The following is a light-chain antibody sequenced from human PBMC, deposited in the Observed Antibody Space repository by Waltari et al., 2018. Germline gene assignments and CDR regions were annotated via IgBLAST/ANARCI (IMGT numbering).Light chain of an antibody. CDR2: DVN. CDR3: GSSADTSTWV. J-gene: IGLJ3*02. V-gene: IGLV2-8*01. CDR1: SSDVGGYNS. Sequence: QSVLTQPPSASGSPGQSVTISCTGSSSDVGGYNSVSWYQRHPGNAPKLMIYDVNKRPPGVPDRFSGSKAGNAASLPVSGLQVEDEGDYYCGSSADTSTWVFGGGTSLTVL.